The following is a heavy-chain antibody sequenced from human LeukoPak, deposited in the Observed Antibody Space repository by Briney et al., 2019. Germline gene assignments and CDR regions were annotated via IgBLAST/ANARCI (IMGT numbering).Heavy chain of an antibody. CDR1: GFTFSTYA. CDR3: AKAWSNSWSGSDY. Sequence: HAGGSLRLSCAASGFTFSTYAMSWVRQAPGKGLEWVSAITTSGGNTYYADSVKGRFTVSRDNSKNTLHLQMNSLRAEDTAVYYCAKAWSNSWSGSDYWGQGTLVTVSS. D-gene: IGHD6-13*01. J-gene: IGHJ4*02. CDR2: ITTSGGNT. V-gene: IGHV3-23*01.